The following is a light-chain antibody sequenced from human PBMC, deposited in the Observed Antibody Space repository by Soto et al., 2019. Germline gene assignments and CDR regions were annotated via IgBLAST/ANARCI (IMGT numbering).Light chain of an antibody. CDR1: QSITTNY. V-gene: IGKV3-20*01. Sequence: EIVLTQSPGTLSLSPGERATLSCRASQSITTNYLAWYQQSPGQAPRLLIYRSSSRATGIPDRFSGSGSGTDFTLTISRLEPEDFAVYYCQQYGSSPITFGQGTRLEIK. J-gene: IGKJ5*01. CDR2: RSS. CDR3: QQYGSSPIT.